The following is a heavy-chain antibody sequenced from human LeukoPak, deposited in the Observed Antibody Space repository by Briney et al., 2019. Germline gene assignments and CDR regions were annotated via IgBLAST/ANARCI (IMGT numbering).Heavy chain of an antibody. CDR1: GFTFSDYY. Sequence: GGSLRLSCAASGFTFSDYYMSWIRQAPGKGLEWVSAISGSGGSTYYADSVKGRFTISRDNSKNTLYLQMNSLRAEDTAVYYCAKGGGSGWYVRYYFDYWGQGTLVTVSS. J-gene: IGHJ4*02. CDR3: AKGGGSGWYVRYYFDY. CDR2: ISGSGGST. V-gene: IGHV3-23*01. D-gene: IGHD6-19*01.